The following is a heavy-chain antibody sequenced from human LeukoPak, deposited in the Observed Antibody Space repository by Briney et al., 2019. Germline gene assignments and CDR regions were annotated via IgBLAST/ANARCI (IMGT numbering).Heavy chain of an antibody. CDR2: ITSDGSTT. CDR1: GFTFSSYW. D-gene: IGHD3-10*01. J-gene: IGHJ3*02. V-gene: IGHV3-74*01. Sequence: GGSLRLSCAASGFTFSSYWMHWVRQAPGKGLVWVSHITSDGSTTIYADSVKGRFTISRDNAENTLYLQMNSLRAEDTAVYYCAKFGLAGSGRYHDAFDIWGQGTMVTVSS. CDR3: AKFGLAGSGRYHDAFDI.